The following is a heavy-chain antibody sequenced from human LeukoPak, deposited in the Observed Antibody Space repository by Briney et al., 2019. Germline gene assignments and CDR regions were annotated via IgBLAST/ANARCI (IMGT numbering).Heavy chain of an antibody. J-gene: IGHJ6*03. D-gene: IGHD6-13*01. Sequence: PGGSLRLSCAASEVPCSSYIMNWVAKAPGKGLEWASSIRGSSSFIYYADSVRGRFTISRDNAKNSLYLQMDSLRAEDTAVYYCARRPIASTDYYYFLDVWGKETTVTVSS. CDR3: ARRPIASTDYYYFLDV. V-gene: IGHV3-21*01. CDR2: IRGSSSFI. CDR1: EVPCSSYI.